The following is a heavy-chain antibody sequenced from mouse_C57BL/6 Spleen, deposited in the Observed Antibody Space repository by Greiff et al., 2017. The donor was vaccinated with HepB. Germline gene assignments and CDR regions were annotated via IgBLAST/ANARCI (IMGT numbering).Heavy chain of an antibody. Sequence: EVQLQQSGPELVKPGASVKISCKASGYTFTDYYMNWVKQSHGKSLEWIGDINPNNGGTSYNQKFKGKATLTVDKSSSTAYMELRSLTSEDSAVYYCARGTYDYSNYGDDYWGQGTTLTVSS. J-gene: IGHJ2*01. CDR1: GYTFTDYY. D-gene: IGHD2-5*01. CDR2: INPNNGGT. V-gene: IGHV1-26*01. CDR3: ARGTYDYSNYGDDY.